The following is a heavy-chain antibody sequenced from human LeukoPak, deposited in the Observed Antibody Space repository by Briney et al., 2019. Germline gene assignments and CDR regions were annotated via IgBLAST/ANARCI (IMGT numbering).Heavy chain of an antibody. J-gene: IGHJ4*02. CDR1: GGSLSGYY. Sequence: SETLSLTCAVSGGSLSGYYWNWIRQPPGKRLEWIGYVNAVGSTKYNPSLSSRLTISVDKSKNQFSLKLNSVTAADSAVYFCARRVPAASGGGLDYWGQGTLVAVSS. D-gene: IGHD2-2*01. V-gene: IGHV4-4*08. CDR3: ARRVPAASGGGLDY. CDR2: VNAVGST.